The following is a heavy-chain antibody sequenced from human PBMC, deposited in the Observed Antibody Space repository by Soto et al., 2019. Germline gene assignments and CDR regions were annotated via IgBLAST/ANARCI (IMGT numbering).Heavy chain of an antibody. CDR2: TYYRSKWHY. V-gene: IGHV6-1*01. Sequence: SQTLSLTCAISGDSVSNNSVAWNWVRQSPSRGLEWLGRTYYRSKWHYDYAPSVRSRITINPDTSKNHFSLQLNSVSPEDAAVYYCARTLRGRGVKYFDDWGQGTLVTVSS. CDR1: GDSVSNNSVA. D-gene: IGHD3-10*01. J-gene: IGHJ4*02. CDR3: ARTLRGRGVKYFDD.